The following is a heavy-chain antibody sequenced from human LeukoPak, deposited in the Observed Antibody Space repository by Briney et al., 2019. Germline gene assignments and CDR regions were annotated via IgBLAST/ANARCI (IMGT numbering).Heavy chain of an antibody. CDR2: ISYDGSNK. V-gene: IGHV3-30*03. CDR3: ARDNSSSWYLNWFDP. J-gene: IGHJ5*02. CDR1: GFTFSSYG. Sequence: PGRSLRLSCAASGFTFSSYGMHWVRQAPGKGLEWVAVISYDGSNKYYADSVKGRFTISRDNSKNTLYLQMNSLRAEDTAVYYCARDNSSSWYLNWFDPWGQGTLVTVSS. D-gene: IGHD6-13*01.